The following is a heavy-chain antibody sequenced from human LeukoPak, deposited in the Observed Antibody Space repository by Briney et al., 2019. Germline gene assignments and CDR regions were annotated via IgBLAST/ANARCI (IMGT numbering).Heavy chain of an antibody. CDR3: AKDLGYYDILTGYPEFDY. CDR1: GFTFSSYA. D-gene: IGHD3-9*01. Sequence: GSLRLSCAASGFTFSSYAMSWVRQAPGKGLEWVSAISGSGGSTYYADSVKGRFTISRDNSKNTLYLQMNSLRAEDTAVYYCAKDLGYYDILTGYPEFDYWGQGTLVTVSS. J-gene: IGHJ4*02. V-gene: IGHV3-23*01. CDR2: ISGSGGST.